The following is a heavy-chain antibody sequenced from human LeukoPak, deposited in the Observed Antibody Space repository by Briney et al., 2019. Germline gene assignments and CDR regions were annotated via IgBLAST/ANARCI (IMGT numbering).Heavy chain of an antibody. CDR3: ARVDPYSGSYSSFDY. Sequence: ASVKVSCKASGGTFSSYAISWVRQAPGQGLEWMGWINPNSGGTNYAQKFQGWVTMTRDTSISTAYMELSRLRSDDTAVYYCARVDPYSGSYSSFDYWGQGTLVTVSS. CDR2: INPNSGGT. V-gene: IGHV1-2*04. D-gene: IGHD1-26*01. CDR1: GGTFSSYA. J-gene: IGHJ4*02.